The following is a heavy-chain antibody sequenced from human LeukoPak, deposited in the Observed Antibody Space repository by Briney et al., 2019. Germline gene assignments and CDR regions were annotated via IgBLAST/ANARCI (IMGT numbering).Heavy chain of an antibody. CDR1: GFTFSNAW. CDR2: IKSKTDGETT. Sequence: GGSLRLSCAASGFTFSNAWMSWVRQAPGKGLEWVGRIKSKTDGETTDYAAPVKGRFTISRDDSKNTLYLQMNSLKTEDTAVYYCTTDSETKYYDFWSGFVETWGQGTLVTVSS. D-gene: IGHD3-3*01. J-gene: IGHJ5*02. CDR3: TTDSETKYYDFWSGFVET. V-gene: IGHV3-15*01.